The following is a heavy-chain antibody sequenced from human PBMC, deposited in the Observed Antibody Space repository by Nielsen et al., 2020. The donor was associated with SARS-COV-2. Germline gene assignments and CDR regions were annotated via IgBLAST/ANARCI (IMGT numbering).Heavy chain of an antibody. Sequence: SLKISCAASGFTFDDYAMHWVRQAPGKGLELLSCINWNSGSKVYADSVKGRFTISRDNAKSSLYLQMNSLRAEDTALYYCAKAQAYDSSGYYSITYYFDYWGQGTLVTVSS. CDR1: GFTFDDYA. CDR2: INWNSGSK. CDR3: AKAQAYDSSGYYSITYYFDY. J-gene: IGHJ4*02. V-gene: IGHV3-9*01. D-gene: IGHD3-22*01.